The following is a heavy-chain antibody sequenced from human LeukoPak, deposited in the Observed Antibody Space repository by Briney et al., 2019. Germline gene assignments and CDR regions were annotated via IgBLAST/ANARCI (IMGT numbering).Heavy chain of an antibody. CDR3: ARHPLTPYGMDV. CDR1: GGSISSSSYY. CDR2: IYYSGST. V-gene: IGHV4-39*01. Sequence: SETLSLTCTVSGGSISSSSYYWGWIRQPPGKGLEWIGSIYYSGSTYYNPSLKSRVTISVDTSKNQFSPKLSSVTAADTAVYYCARHPLTPYGMDVWGQGTTVTVSS. J-gene: IGHJ6*02.